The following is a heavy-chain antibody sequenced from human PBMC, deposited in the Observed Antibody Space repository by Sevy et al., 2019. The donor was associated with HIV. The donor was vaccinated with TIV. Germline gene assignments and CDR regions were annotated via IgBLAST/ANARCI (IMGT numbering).Heavy chain of an antibody. CDR3: ARDGSSGGLFLKDYYYFGMDV. CDR1: GFTFSSYA. CDR2: ISYDGNNK. J-gene: IGHJ6*02. D-gene: IGHD3-16*01. V-gene: IGHV3-30*03. Sequence: GGSLRLSCAASGFTFSSYAMHWVRQAPGKGLEWVAVISYDGNNKYADSVKGRFTISRDNSKNTLYLQMNSLRAEDTXVYYCARDGSSGGLFLKDYYYFGMDVWGQGTTVTVSS.